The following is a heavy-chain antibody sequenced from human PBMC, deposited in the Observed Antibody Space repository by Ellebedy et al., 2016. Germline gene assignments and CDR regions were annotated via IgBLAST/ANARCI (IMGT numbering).Heavy chain of an antibody. J-gene: IGHJ6*02. CDR2: ISSSSSYI. CDR3: ARAMVRGVKYYYYGMDV. D-gene: IGHD3-10*01. Sequence: GESLKISCAASGFTFSSYSMNWVRQAPGKGLEWISSISSSSSYIYYADSVKGRFTISRDNAKNSLYPQMNSLRAEDTAVYYCARAMVRGVKYYYYGMDVWGQGTTVTVSS. CDR1: GFTFSSYS. V-gene: IGHV3-21*01.